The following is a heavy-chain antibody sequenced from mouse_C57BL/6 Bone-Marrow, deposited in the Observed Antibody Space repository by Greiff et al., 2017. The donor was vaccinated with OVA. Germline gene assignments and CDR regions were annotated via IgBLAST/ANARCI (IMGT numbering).Heavy chain of an antibody. D-gene: IGHD1-1*01. V-gene: IGHV1-69*01. J-gene: IGHJ2*01. CDR2: IDPSDSYT. CDR3: ASGYYGSSYYFDY. CDR1: GYTFTSYW. Sequence: QVQLQQPGAELVMPGASVKLSCKASGYTFTSYWMHWVKQRPGQGLEWIGEIDPSDSYTNYNQKFKGKSTLTVDKSSSTAYMQLSSLTSEDSEVYDLASGYYGSSYYFDYWGQGTTLTVSS.